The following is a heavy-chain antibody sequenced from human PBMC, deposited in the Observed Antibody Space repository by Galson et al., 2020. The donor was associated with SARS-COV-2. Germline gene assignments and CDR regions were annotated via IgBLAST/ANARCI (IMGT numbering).Heavy chain of an antibody. CDR3: ARGRYYYDSSGYYYPFDI. CDR1: GGSISSSSYY. Sequence: SETLSLTCTVSGGSISSSSYYWGWIRQPPGKGLEWIGSIYYSGSTYYNPSLKSRVTISVDTSKNQFSLKLSSVTAADTAVYYCARGRYYYDSSGYYYPFDIWGQGTMVTVSS. J-gene: IGHJ3*02. D-gene: IGHD3-22*01. CDR2: IYYSGST. V-gene: IGHV4-39*07.